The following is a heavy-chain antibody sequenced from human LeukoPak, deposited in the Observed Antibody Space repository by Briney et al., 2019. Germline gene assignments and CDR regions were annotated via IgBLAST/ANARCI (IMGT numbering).Heavy chain of an antibody. D-gene: IGHD2-15*01. CDR2: INPNSGGT. CDR1: GYTFTGFY. V-gene: IGHV1-2*02. Sequence: ASVKVSCKASGYTFTGFYMHWVRQAPGHGLEWMGWINPNSGGTSYAQRFQGRVTMTRDTPITTAYMELSRLGSDDTAVYYCARGYCSGGSCYSVENWFDPWGQGTLVTVSS. J-gene: IGHJ5*02. CDR3: ARGYCSGGSCYSVENWFDP.